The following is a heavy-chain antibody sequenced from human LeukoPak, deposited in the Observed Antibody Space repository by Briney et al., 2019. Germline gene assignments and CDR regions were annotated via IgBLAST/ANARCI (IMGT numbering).Heavy chain of an antibody. V-gene: IGHV3-20*04. CDR2: INWNGGST. J-gene: IGHJ3*02. D-gene: IGHD3-22*01. CDR3: ARVITMIVVVDAFDI. Sequence: PGGSLRLSCAASGFTFDDYGMTWVRQAPGKGLEWVSAINWNGGSTGYADSVKGRFTISRDNAKNSLYLQMNSLRAEDTAVYYCARVITMIVVVDAFDIWGQGTMVTVSS. CDR1: GFTFDDYG.